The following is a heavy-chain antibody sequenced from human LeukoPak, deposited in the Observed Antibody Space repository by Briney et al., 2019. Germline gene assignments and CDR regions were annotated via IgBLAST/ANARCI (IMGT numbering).Heavy chain of an antibody. CDR1: GFTFDDYA. Sequence: GGSLRLSCAASGFTFDDYAMHWVRQAPGKGLEWVSGISWNSGSIGYADSVKGRFTISRDNSKNTLYLQMNSLRAEDTAVYYCARYKYFDYWGQGTLVTVSS. V-gene: IGHV3-9*01. D-gene: IGHD1-1*01. CDR2: ISWNSGSI. CDR3: ARYKYFDY. J-gene: IGHJ4*02.